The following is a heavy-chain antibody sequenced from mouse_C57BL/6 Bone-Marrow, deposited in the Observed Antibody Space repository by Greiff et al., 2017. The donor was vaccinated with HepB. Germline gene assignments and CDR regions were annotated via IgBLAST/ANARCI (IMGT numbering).Heavy chain of an antibody. D-gene: IGHD1-1*01. V-gene: IGHV5-4*01. CDR3: ARDLVAPGY. Sequence: DVHLVESGGGLVKPGGSLKLSCAASGFTFSSYAMSWVRQTPEKRLEWVATISDGGSYTYYPDNVKGRFTISRDNAKNNLYLQMSHLKSEDTAMYYCARDLVAPGYWGQGTTLTVSS. CDR1: GFTFSSYA. CDR2: ISDGGSYT. J-gene: IGHJ2*01.